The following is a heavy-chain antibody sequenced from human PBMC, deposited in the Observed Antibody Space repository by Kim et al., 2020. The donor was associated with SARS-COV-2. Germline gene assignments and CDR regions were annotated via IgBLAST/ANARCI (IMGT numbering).Heavy chain of an antibody. J-gene: IGHJ3*02. CDR2: IKQDGSEK. CDR3: ASLFSGAAAGSFDAFDI. V-gene: IGHV3-7*01. Sequence: GGSLRLSCAASGFTFSSYWMSWVRQAPGKGLEWVANIKQDGSEKYYVDSVKGRFTISRDNAKNSLYLQMNSLRAEDTAVYYCASLFSGAAAGSFDAFDIWGQGTMVTVSS. D-gene: IGHD6-13*01. CDR1: GFTFSSYW.